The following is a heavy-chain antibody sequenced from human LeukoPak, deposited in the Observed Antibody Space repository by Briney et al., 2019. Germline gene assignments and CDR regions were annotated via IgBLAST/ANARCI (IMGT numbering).Heavy chain of an antibody. J-gene: IGHJ5*02. CDR3: ARDVFTRAAGTSNWFDP. CDR2: IYYSGST. Sequence: SETLSLICTVSGGSNRSGGYYWSWIRQHPGKGLEWNGYIYYSGSTYYNPSLKSRVNIPVDTSKNQFSLKRSSVTAADTAVYYCARDVFTRAAGTSNWFDPWGQGTLVTVSS. CDR1: GGSNRSGGYY. D-gene: IGHD6-13*01. V-gene: IGHV4-31*03.